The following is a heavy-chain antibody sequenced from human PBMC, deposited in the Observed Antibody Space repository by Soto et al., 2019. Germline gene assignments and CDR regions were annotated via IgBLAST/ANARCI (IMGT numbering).Heavy chain of an antibody. CDR3: ARDFIAARPQGYYYGMDV. D-gene: IGHD6-6*01. Sequence: GGSLRLSCAASGFTFSSYGMHWVRQAPGKGLEWVAVIWYDGSNKYYADSVKGRFTISRDNSKNTLYLQMNSLRAEDTAVYYCARDFIAARPQGYYYGMDVWGQGTTVTVSS. CDR1: GFTFSSYG. V-gene: IGHV3-33*01. CDR2: IWYDGSNK. J-gene: IGHJ6*02.